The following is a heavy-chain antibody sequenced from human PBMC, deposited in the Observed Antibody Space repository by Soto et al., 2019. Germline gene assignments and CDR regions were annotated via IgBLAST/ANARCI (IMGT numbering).Heavy chain of an antibody. Sequence: GASVKASCKDSGGTFICCASSSLLQAPEQVLEWMGGIIPIFGTANYAQKFQGRVTITADESTSTAYMELSSLRSEDTAVYYCARDLWQWPGSGWFDPWGQGPLVTVYS. V-gene: IGHV1-69*13. CDR2: IIPIFGTA. CDR1: GGTFICCA. CDR3: ARDLWQWPGSGWFDP. D-gene: IGHD6-19*01. J-gene: IGHJ5*02.